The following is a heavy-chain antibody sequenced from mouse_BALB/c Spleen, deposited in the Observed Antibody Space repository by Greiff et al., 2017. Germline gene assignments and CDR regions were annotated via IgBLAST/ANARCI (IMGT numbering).Heavy chain of an antibody. CDR1: GFSLTSYG. V-gene: IGHV2-2*02. CDR2: IWSGGST. Sequence: QVQLQQSGPGLVQPSQSLSITCPVSGFSLTSYGVHWVRQSPGKGLEWLGVIWSGGSTDYNAAFISRLSISKDNSKSQVFFKMNSLQANDTAIYYCARNDGYHLDYGGQGTTLTVAS. D-gene: IGHD2-3*01. J-gene: IGHJ2*01. CDR3: ARNDGYHLDY.